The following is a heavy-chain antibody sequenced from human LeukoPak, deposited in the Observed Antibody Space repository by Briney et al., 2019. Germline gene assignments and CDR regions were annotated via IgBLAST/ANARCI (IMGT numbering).Heavy chain of an antibody. CDR1: GGSISSSSYY. CDR2: IYYSGST. Sequence: SETLSLTCTVSGGSISSSSYYWGWIRQPPGKGLEWIGSIYYSGSTYYNPSLKSRVTISVDTSKNQFSLKLSSVTAADTAVYYCARDGFRAHRSGDAFDIWGQGTMVTVSS. V-gene: IGHV4-39*07. D-gene: IGHD3-10*01. J-gene: IGHJ3*02. CDR3: ARDGFRAHRSGDAFDI.